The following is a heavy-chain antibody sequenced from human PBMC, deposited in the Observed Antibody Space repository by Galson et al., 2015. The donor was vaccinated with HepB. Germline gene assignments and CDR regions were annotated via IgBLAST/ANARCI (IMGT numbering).Heavy chain of an antibody. CDR1: GFTFSSYA. CDR3: ATYRETTLDF. V-gene: IGHV3-30*04. Sequence: SLRLSCAASGFTFSSYAMHWVRQAPGKGLEWVAVITYDGSNKYYADSVKGRFTISRDNSKNTLYLQMNSMRAEDTAVYYCATYRETTLDFWGQGTMVTVSS. D-gene: IGHD5-12*01. CDR2: ITYDGSNK. J-gene: IGHJ3*01.